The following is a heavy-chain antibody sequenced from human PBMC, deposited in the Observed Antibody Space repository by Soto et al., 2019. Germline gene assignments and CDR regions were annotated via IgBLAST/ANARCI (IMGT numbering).Heavy chain of an antibody. J-gene: IGHJ3*02. CDR3: ARHRGGYCSSTRCYYDAFDI. CDR2: INPSGGST. Sequence: ASVKVSCKASGYTFTSYYMHWVRQAPGQGLEWMGIINPSGGSTSYAQKFQGRVTMTRDTSTSTVYMELSSLRSEDTAVYYCARHRGGYCSSTRCYYDAFDIWGQGTMVTVSS. D-gene: IGHD2-2*03. V-gene: IGHV1-46*01. CDR1: GYTFTSYY.